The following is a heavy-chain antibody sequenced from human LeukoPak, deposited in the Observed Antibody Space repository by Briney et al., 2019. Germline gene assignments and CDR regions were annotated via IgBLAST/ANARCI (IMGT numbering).Heavy chain of an antibody. CDR3: ARDHYDSYYSFQH. CDR2: INAGNGNT. CDR1: GYTFTSYA. Sequence: ASVTVSCTASGYTFTSYAMHWVRQAPGQRLEWMGWINAGNGNTKYSQKFQGRVTITRDTSASTAYMELSSLRSEDTAVYYCARDHYDSYYSFQHWGQGTLVTVSS. J-gene: IGHJ1*01. D-gene: IGHD3-22*01. V-gene: IGHV1-3*01.